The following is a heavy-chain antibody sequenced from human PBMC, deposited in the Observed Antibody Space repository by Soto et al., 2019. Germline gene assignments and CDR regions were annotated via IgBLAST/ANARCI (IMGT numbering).Heavy chain of an antibody. CDR1: GFTFSSYA. Sequence: EVQVLESGGGLVQPGGSLRLSCAASGFTFSSYAMSWVRQAPGKGLEWVSGISGSGGSTYYADSVKGRFTISRDNSKNTLYLQMNSLRAEDTAVYYCAKNYYGSGSYYNPVDYWGQGTLVTVSS. J-gene: IGHJ4*02. D-gene: IGHD3-10*01. CDR3: AKNYYGSGSYYNPVDY. CDR2: ISGSGGST. V-gene: IGHV3-23*01.